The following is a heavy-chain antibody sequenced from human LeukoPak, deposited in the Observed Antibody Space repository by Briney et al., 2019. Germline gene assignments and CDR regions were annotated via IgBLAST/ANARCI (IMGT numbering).Heavy chain of an antibody. V-gene: IGHV3-7*01. Sequence: GGSLRLSCTVSGLSFGDYGMSWVRQAPGKGLEWVANIKQDGSEKYYVDSVKGRFTISRDNAKNSLYLQMNSLRAEDTAVYYCARNPPITIFGVVIVGRGDYWGQGTLVTVSS. D-gene: IGHD3-3*01. CDR2: IKQDGSEK. J-gene: IGHJ4*02. CDR3: ARNPPITIFGVVIVGRGDY. CDR1: GLSFGDYG.